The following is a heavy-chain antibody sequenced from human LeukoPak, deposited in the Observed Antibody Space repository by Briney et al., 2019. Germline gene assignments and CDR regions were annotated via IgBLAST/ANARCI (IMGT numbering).Heavy chain of an antibody. Sequence: GGSLRLSCAASGFTFSSYEMNWVRQAPGKGLEWVSYISSSGSTIYYADSVKGRSTISRDTSTNMLYLQMNSLRAEDTAVYYCARELGSGTFDYWGQGTLVTVSS. CDR2: ISSSGSTI. CDR1: GFTFSSYE. CDR3: ARELGSGTFDY. J-gene: IGHJ4*02. V-gene: IGHV3-48*03. D-gene: IGHD6-19*01.